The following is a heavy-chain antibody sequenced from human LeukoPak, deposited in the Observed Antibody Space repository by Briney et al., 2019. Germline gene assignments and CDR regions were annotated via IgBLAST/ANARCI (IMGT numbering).Heavy chain of an antibody. CDR2: INHSGST. V-gene: IGHV4-34*01. J-gene: IGHJ4*02. CDR1: GGSFSGYY. Sequence: SETLSLTCAVYGGSFSGYYWSWIRQPPGKGLEWMGEINHSGSTNYNPSLKSRVTISVDTSKNQFSLKLSSVTAADTAVYYCARGPLLGILTGWSWPFDYWGQGTLVTVSS. CDR3: ARGPLLGILTGWSWPFDY. D-gene: IGHD3-9*01.